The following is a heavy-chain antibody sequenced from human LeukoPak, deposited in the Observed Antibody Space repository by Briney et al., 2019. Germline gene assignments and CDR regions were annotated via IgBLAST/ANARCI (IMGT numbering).Heavy chain of an antibody. D-gene: IGHD1-26*01. V-gene: IGHV3-21*01. J-gene: IGHJ4*02. CDR1: GFTFSSYS. CDR3: ARISSGSLPY. Sequence: GGSLRHSCAASGFTFSSYSMNWVRQAPGKGLEWVSSISSSSSYIYYVDSVKGRFTISRDNAKNSLYLQMNSLRAGDTAVYYCARISSGSLPYWGQGTLVTVSS. CDR2: ISSSSSYI.